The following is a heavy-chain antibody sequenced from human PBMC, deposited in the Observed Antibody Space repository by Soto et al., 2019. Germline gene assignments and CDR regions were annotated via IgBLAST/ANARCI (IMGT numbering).Heavy chain of an antibody. D-gene: IGHD2-15*01. CDR2: ISWNSGSI. J-gene: IGHJ6*02. V-gene: IGHV3-9*01. CDR1: GFTFDDYA. CDR3: AKDLGAVVTPKDYYYYGMDV. Sequence: GGSLRLSCAASGFTFDDYAMHWVRQAPGKGLEWVSGISWNSGSIGYADSVKGRFTISRDNAKNSLYLQMNSLRAEDKALYYCAKDLGAVVTPKDYYYYGMDVWGQGTTVTVSS.